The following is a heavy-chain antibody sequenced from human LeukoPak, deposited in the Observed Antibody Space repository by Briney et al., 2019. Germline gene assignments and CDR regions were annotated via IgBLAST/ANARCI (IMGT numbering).Heavy chain of an antibody. D-gene: IGHD1-14*01. V-gene: IGHV3-66*01. CDR3: ASGISVRNDAHDL. CDR1: GFFVTNNY. Sequence: GGSLRLSCAASGFFVTNNYISWVRQAPGKGLEWVSIIHTGGSTFSAEFVKGRFTISRDTSKNMVYLQMNSLEVEDTALYYCASGISVRNDAHDLWGQGTVVTVSS. J-gene: IGHJ3*01. CDR2: IHTGGST.